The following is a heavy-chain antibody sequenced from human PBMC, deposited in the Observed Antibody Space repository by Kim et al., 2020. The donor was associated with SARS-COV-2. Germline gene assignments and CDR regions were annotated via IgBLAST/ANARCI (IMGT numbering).Heavy chain of an antibody. CDR2: IWYDGSNK. J-gene: IGHJ6*02. CDR3: ARDQTSGSYYYYYGMDV. CDR1: GFTFSSYG. Sequence: GGSLRLSCAASGFTFSSYGMHWVRQAPGKGLEWVAVIWYDGSNKYYADSVKGRFTISRDNSKNTLYLQMNSLRAEDTAVYYCARDQTSGSYYYYYGMDVWGQGTTVTFSS. D-gene: IGHD3-10*01. V-gene: IGHV3-33*01.